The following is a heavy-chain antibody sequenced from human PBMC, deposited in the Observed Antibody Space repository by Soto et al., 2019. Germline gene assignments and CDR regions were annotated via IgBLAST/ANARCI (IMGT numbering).Heavy chain of an antibody. CDR2: INHSGST. CDR3: ARVDHRGYFSVLTDF. J-gene: IGHJ4*02. D-gene: IGHD3-10*02. CDR1: GGSFSGYY. V-gene: IGHV4-34*01. Sequence: NPSETLSLTCAVYGGSFSGYYWSWIRQPPGKGLEWIGEINHSGSTNYNPSLKSRVTISADTSRNQFSLSLSSLTAADTAVYYCARVDHRGYFSVLTDFWGQGILVTVSS.